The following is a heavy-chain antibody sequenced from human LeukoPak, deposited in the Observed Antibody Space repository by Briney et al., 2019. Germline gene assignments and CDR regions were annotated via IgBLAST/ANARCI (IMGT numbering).Heavy chain of an antibody. CDR2: ISAYNGNT. CDR3: ARTPKFSSGHYCSSTSCYPLYNWFDP. Sequence: GASVKVSCKASGYTFTSYGISWVRQAPGQGLEWMGWISAYNGNTNYAQKLQGRVTMTTDTSTSTAYMELRSLRSDDTAVYYCARTPKFSSGHYCSSTSCYPLYNWFDPWGQGTLVTVSS. V-gene: IGHV1-18*01. D-gene: IGHD2-2*01. CDR1: GYTFTSYG. J-gene: IGHJ5*02.